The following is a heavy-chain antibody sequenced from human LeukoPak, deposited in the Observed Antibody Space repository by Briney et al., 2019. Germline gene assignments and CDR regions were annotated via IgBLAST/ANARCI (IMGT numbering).Heavy chain of an antibody. J-gene: IGHJ4*02. D-gene: IGHD3-10*01. CDR3: AKVAYYYGSGSYYKSPLDY. Sequence: PGGSLRLSCAASEFIFSRYAMSWVRQAPGKGPEWVSVISGSSDSTYYADSVKGRFTISRDNSRNTLYLQMNRLRAEDTGVYYCAKVAYYYGSGSYYKSPLDYWGQGTLVTVSS. CDR2: ISGSSDST. V-gene: IGHV3-23*01. CDR1: EFIFSRYA.